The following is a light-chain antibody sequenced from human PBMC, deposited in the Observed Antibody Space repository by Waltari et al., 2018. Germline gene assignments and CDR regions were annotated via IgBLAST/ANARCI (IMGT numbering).Light chain of an antibody. J-gene: IGKJ3*01. V-gene: IGKV3-20*01. CDR2: GTS. CDR1: QTIASSY. CDR3: QQYGSSPPEIT. Sequence: EIVLTQSPGTLSLSPGERATLSFRASQTIASSYLTWYQQKPGQAPRLLIYGTSSRATGIPDRFSGSGSGTDFTLTLSRLEPEDFAVYYCQQYGSSPPEITFGPGTKVDIK.